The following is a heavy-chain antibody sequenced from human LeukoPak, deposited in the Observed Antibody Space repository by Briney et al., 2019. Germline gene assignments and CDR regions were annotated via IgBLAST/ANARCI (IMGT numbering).Heavy chain of an antibody. Sequence: GGSLRLSCAASGFTFSSYAMSWVRQAPGKGLEWVSAISGSGGSTYYADSVKGRFTISRDNSKNTLYLQMNSLRTEDTAVYYCAKDHGYGGAFDIWGQGTMVTVSS. CDR1: GFTFSSYA. J-gene: IGHJ3*02. V-gene: IGHV3-23*01. CDR3: AKDHGYGGAFDI. D-gene: IGHD3-16*01. CDR2: ISGSGGST.